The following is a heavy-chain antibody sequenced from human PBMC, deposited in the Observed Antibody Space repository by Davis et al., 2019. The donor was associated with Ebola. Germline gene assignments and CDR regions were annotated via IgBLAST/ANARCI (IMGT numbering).Heavy chain of an antibody. Sequence: GESLKISCAASGFTFSSYAMSWVRQAPGKGLEWVSAISGSGGSTYYADSVKGRFTISRDNPKNTLYLQMNSLRAEDTAVYYCAKEGWELDYFDYWGQGTLVTVSS. V-gene: IGHV3-23*01. CDR1: GFTFSSYA. CDR2: ISGSGGST. D-gene: IGHD1-26*01. J-gene: IGHJ4*02. CDR3: AKEGWELDYFDY.